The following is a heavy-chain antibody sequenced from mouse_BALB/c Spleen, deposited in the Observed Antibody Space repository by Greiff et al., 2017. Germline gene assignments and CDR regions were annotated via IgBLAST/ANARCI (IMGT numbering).Heavy chain of an antibody. CDR1: GYTFTSYW. CDR2: IYPSDSYT. Sequence: QVQLQQPGAELVRPGASVKLSCKASGYTFTSYWINWVKQRPGQGLEWIGNIYPSDSYTNYNQKFKDKATLTVDKSSSTAYMQLSSPTSEDSAVYYCTRGGGSPYWGQGTLVTVSA. CDR3: TRGGGSPY. J-gene: IGHJ3*01. V-gene: IGHV1-69*02.